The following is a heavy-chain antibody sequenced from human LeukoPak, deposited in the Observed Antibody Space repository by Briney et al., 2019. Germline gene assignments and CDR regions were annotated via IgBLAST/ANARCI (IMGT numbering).Heavy chain of an antibody. J-gene: IGHJ4*02. Sequence: GGSLRLSCAASGFTFSSYWMSWVRQAPGKGLEWVANIKQDGSEKYYVDSVKGRFTISRDNVKNSLYLQMNSLRAEDTAVYYCARDQDYFRSTSCYKYWGQGTLVTVSS. CDR3: ARDQDYFRSTSCYKY. V-gene: IGHV3-7*01. CDR1: GFTFSSYW. D-gene: IGHD2-2*02. CDR2: IKQDGSEK.